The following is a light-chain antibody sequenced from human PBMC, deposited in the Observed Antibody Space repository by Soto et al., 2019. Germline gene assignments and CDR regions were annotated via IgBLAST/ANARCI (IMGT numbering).Light chain of an antibody. CDR1: HSVPNDF. CDR2: DAV. J-gene: IGKJ1*01. Sequence: EIVLTQSPATLSLSPGERATLSCRASHSVPNDFLAWYQQKPGQPPRLIIDDAVDRATGVPDRFIGSGSGTDFTLIISRLEPEDFAVDYCHQCAHSPLTFGQGTKVEIK. V-gene: IGKV3-20*01. CDR3: HQCAHSPLT.